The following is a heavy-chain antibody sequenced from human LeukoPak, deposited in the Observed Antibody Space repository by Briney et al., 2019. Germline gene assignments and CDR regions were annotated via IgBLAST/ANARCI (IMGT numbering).Heavy chain of an antibody. CDR1: GYTFTSYD. V-gene: IGHV1-8*01. D-gene: IGHD4-23*01. CDR3: ARDFGGNSGWFDP. J-gene: IGHJ5*02. CDR2: MSPNSDNA. Sequence: ASVKVSCKASGYTFTSYDINWVRQATGQGLEWVGWMSPNSDNAGYAQKFQGRLTMTRNTSISTAYMEQSSLTSDDTAVHYCARDFGGNSGWFDPWGQGTLVTVSS.